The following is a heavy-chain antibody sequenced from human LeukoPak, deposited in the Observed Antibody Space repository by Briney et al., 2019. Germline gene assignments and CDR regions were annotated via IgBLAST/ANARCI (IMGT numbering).Heavy chain of an antibody. J-gene: IGHJ4*02. Sequence: GGSLKLSCAASGFTFSSYGMHWVRQTPGKGLEWVAVIWYDGSNKYYADSVKGRFTISRDNSKNTLYLQMNSLRAEDTAVYYCAKESGGNCDYWGQGTLVTVSS. V-gene: IGHV3-33*06. CDR3: AKESGGNCDY. D-gene: IGHD4-23*01. CDR1: GFTFSSYG. CDR2: IWYDGSNK.